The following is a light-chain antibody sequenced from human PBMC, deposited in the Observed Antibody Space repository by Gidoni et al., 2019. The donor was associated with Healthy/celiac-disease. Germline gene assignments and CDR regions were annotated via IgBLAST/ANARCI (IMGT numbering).Light chain of an antibody. J-gene: IGKJ4*01. Sequence: DIVFTQSPATLSLSPGERATLSCRASQSVSSYLAWYQQKPGKAPRLLIYDASNRASGIPARFSGSGSGTDFTLTISSLEPEDFAIYYCQQRSSWPPTFGGGTKVEIK. V-gene: IGKV3-11*01. CDR2: DAS. CDR3: QQRSSWPPT. CDR1: QSVSSY.